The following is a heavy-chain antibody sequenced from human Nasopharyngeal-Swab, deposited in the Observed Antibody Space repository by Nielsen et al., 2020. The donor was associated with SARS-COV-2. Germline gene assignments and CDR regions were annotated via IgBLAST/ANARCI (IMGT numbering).Heavy chain of an antibody. J-gene: IGHJ5*02. D-gene: IGHD2-2*01. CDR3: ARWGVVVPAAQGGGWFDP. CDR2: INWNGGST. Sequence: GGSLRLSCAASGFTFDDYGMSWVRQAPGKGLGGVSGINWNGGSTGYADSVKGRFTISRDNARNSLYLQMNSLRAEDTALYHCARWGVVVPAAQGGGWFDPWGQGTLVTVSS. V-gene: IGHV3-20*01. CDR1: GFTFDDYG.